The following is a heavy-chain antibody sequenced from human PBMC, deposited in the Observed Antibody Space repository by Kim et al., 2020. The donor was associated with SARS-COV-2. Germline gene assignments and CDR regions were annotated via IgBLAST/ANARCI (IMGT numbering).Heavy chain of an antibody. V-gene: IGHV4-4*02. D-gene: IGHD6-19*01. CDR3: ARERIAVAGKEGNFGY. J-gene: IGHJ4*02. Sequence: SLKSRVTISVDKSKNQFSLKLSSVTAADTAVYYCARERIAVAGKEGNFGYWGQGTLVTVSS.